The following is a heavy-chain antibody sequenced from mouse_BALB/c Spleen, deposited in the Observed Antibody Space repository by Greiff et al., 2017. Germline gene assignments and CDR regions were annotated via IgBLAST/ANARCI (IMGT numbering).Heavy chain of an antibody. CDR3: ARRVWDYDAMDY. CDR2: ISSGGSYT. Sequence: EVQLVESGGGLVKPGGSLKLSCAASGFTFSSYAMSWVRQTPEKRLEWVATISSGGSYTYYPDSVKGRFTISRDNAKNTLYLQMSILRSEDTAMYYCARRVWDYDAMDYWGQGTSVTVSS. V-gene: IGHV5-9-3*01. J-gene: IGHJ4*01. D-gene: IGHD2-10*02. CDR1: GFTFSSYA.